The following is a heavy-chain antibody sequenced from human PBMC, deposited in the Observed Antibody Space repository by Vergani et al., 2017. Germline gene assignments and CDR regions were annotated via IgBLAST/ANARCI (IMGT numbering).Heavy chain of an antibody. V-gene: IGHV1-3*01. D-gene: IGHD1-1*01. Sequence: QVQLVESGGGVVQPGGSLRLSCAASGFTFSSYAMHWVRQAPGQRLEWMGWINAGNGNTKYSQKFQGRVTITRDTSASTAYMELSSLRSEDTAVYYCARDRRVTTPKIPYMDVWGKGTTVTVSS. CDR3: ARDRRVTTPKIPYMDV. CDR1: GFTFSSYA. J-gene: IGHJ6*03. CDR2: INAGNGNT.